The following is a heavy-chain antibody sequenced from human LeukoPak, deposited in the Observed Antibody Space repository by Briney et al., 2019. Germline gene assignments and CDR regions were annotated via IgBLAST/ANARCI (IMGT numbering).Heavy chain of an antibody. D-gene: IGHD3-22*01. J-gene: IGHJ4*02. CDR3: AREGRYYDSSGYYPVDY. V-gene: IGHV3-73*01. Sequence: LSGGSLRLSCVVSGLTFSGSAMHWVRQASGKGLEWVGRIKSKANSYATGYTESVKGRFTISRDDSKNTAFLQMNSLKSEDTAVYYCAREGRYYDSSGYYPVDYWGQGTLVTVSS. CDR2: IKSKANSYAT. CDR1: GLTFSGSA.